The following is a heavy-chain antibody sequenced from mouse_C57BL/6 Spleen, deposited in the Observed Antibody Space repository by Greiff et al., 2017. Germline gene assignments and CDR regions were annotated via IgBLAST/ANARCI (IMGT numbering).Heavy chain of an antibody. D-gene: IGHD1-1*01. CDR1: GYTFTSYW. J-gene: IGHJ2*01. Sequence: VQLQQPGAELVKPGASVKLSCKASGYTFTSYWMHWVKQRPGRGLEWIGRIDPNSGGTKYTEKFKSKATLTVDKPSSTAYMQLSSLTSEDSAVYYCARGVITTPRRGFDYWGQGTTLTVSS. CDR3: ARGVITTPRRGFDY. V-gene: IGHV1-72*01. CDR2: IDPNSGGT.